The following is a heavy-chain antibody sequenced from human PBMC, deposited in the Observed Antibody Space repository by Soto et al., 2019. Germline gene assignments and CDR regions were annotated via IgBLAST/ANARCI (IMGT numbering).Heavy chain of an antibody. J-gene: IGHJ4*02. Sequence: WQACRYGFTNTPMKWKLQAPGHRPEWMGVINVGNGNTRYSQKFQGRVTMTRDTSANTAYMELSSLRSEDTAVYYCARQYANSTPRYPFDKRGQGTLVTVPS. V-gene: IGHV1-3*01. CDR1: RYGFTNTP. D-gene: IGHD3-16*01. CDR3: ARQYANSTPRYPFDK. CDR2: INVGNGNT.